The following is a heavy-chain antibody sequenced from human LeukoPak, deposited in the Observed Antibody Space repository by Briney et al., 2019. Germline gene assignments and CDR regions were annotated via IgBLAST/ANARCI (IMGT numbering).Heavy chain of an antibody. J-gene: IGHJ4*02. CDR1: GGSISSDSYY. V-gene: IGHV4-39*01. Sequence: SETLSLTCTVSGGSISSDSYYWAWIRQPPGKGLEWIASIYYSGSTYYNPSLKSRVTISVDTSRNQFSLKPSSVTAADTAVYYCASLAVAGLSEGYWGQGTLVIVSS. D-gene: IGHD6-19*01. CDR2: IYYSGST. CDR3: ASLAVAGLSEGY.